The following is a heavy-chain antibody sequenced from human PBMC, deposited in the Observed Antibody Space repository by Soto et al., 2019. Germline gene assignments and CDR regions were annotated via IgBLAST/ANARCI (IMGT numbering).Heavy chain of an antibody. D-gene: IGHD3-10*01. CDR2: ISYDGSNK. CDR1: GFTFSSYG. CDR3: AKPDGGSGSYPFKYYFDY. V-gene: IGHV3-30*18. J-gene: IGHJ4*02. Sequence: PVGSLRLSCAASGFTFSSYGMHWVRQAPGKGLEWVAVISYDGSNKYYADSVKGRFTISRDNSKNTLYLQMNSLRAEDTAVYYCAKPDGGSGSYPFKYYFDYCGQRTLVTVSS.